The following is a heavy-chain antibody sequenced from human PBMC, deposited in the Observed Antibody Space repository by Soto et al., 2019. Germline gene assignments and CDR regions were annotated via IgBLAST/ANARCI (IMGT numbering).Heavy chain of an antibody. Sequence: GSLRLSCLGSGLSFSSCGMQWVGQAPGKGREWVAATTYDGRSKHYEDSVKGRFTISRDNSKYTLYLQMNSRRVEDTATYYCAGALQNPYFYDGLDVWGQGTTVTVSS. J-gene: IGHJ6*02. CDR3: AGALQNPYFYDGLDV. V-gene: IGHV3-30*03. CDR2: TTYDGRSK. CDR1: GLSFSSCG.